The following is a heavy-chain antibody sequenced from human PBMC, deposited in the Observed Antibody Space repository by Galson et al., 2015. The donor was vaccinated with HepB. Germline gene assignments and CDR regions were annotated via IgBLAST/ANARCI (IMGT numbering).Heavy chain of an antibody. Sequence: SETLSLTCAVYGGSFSGYYWSWIRQPPGKGLEWIGEINHSGSTNYNPSLKSRVTISVDTSKNQFSLKLSSVTAADTAVYYCARGLNMVRGVIPQMPYYYGMDVWGQGTTVTVSS. D-gene: IGHD3-10*01. CDR2: INHSGST. CDR3: ARGLNMVRGVIPQMPYYYGMDV. J-gene: IGHJ6*02. V-gene: IGHV4-34*01. CDR1: GGSFSGYY.